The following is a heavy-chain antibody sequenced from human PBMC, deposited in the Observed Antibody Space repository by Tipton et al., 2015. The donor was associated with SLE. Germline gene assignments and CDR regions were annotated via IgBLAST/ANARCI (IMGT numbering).Heavy chain of an antibody. CDR2: IYDSKST. D-gene: IGHD2-8*02. J-gene: IGHJ5*02. V-gene: IGHV4-31*02. CDR3: AREGLLVPNWFDP. Sequence: LRLSCTVSGGSITTVGYYWSWNRQHPGKGLEWIGYIYDSKSTYYNPSLKSRLTMSADTSKNQISLKLSSVSAADTAVYYCAREGLLVPNWFDPWVQGTLGTVSS. CDR1: GGSITTVGYY.